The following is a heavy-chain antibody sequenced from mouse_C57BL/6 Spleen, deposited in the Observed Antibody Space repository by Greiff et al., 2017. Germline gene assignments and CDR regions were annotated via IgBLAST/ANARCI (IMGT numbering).Heavy chain of an antibody. J-gene: IGHJ2*01. Sequence: EVQRVESGAELVRPGASVKLSCTASGFNIKDDYMHWVKQRPEQGLEWIGWIDPENGDTEYASKFQGKATITADTSSNTAYLQLSSLTSEDTAVYYCTPLRTLDYWGQGTTLTVSS. CDR2: IDPENGDT. V-gene: IGHV14-4*01. D-gene: IGHD1-1*01. CDR1: GFNIKDDY. CDR3: TPLRTLDY.